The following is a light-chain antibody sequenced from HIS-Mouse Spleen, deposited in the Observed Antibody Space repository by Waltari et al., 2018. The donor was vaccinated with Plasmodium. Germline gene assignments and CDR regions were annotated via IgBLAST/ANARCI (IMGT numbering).Light chain of an antibody. V-gene: IGLV2-8*01. CDR1: SSDVGGYNY. Sequence: QSALTQPPSASGSPGQSVTISCTGTSSDVGGYNYVSWYQQHPGKAPKLMIYEVSKRPSGVPYRFSGSKSGNTDSLTVSGLQAEDEADYYCSSYAGSNNLVFGGGTKLTVL. CDR3: SSYAGSNNLV. J-gene: IGLJ2*01. CDR2: EVS.